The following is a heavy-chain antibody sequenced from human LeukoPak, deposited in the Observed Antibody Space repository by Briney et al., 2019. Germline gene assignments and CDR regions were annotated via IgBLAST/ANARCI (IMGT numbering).Heavy chain of an antibody. CDR3: VGYDPFDY. CDR1: GFTFSSYA. CDR2: IRGDGVTT. J-gene: IGHJ4*02. V-gene: IGHV3-23*01. Sequence: GGSLRLSCAASGFTFSSYAMSWVRQAPGKGLEWVSAIRGDGVTTYDADSVKGRLTISRDNFKNTLYLEMKSLRADDTAVYYCVGYDPFDYWGQGTLVTVSS. D-gene: IGHD5-12*01.